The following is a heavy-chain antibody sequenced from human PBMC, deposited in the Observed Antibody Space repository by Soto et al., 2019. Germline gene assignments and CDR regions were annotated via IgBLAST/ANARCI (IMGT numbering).Heavy chain of an antibody. J-gene: IGHJ1*01. CDR3: ARVGVSSGSYYDGSGYFQH. Sequence: QVPLVQSGAEVKKPGASVKVSCKASGYTFTSYAMHWVRQAPGQRLEWMGWINAGNGNTKYSQKFQGRVTITRDTSASTAYMELSSLRSEDTAVYYCARVGVSSGSYYDGSGYFQHWGQGTLVTVSS. D-gene: IGHD3-10*01. CDR2: INAGNGNT. V-gene: IGHV1-3*01. CDR1: GYTFTSYA.